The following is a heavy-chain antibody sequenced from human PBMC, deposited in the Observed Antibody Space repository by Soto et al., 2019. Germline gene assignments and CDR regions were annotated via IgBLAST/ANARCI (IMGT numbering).Heavy chain of an antibody. D-gene: IGHD6-13*01. Sequence: AASVKVSCKASGYTLTRYGISWVRQAPGQGLGWMGGIIPIFGTANYAQKFQGRVTITADESTSTAYMELSSLRSEDTAVYYCAGDHSSSWSPDYYYYGMDVWGQGTTVTVSS. CDR2: IIPIFGTA. CDR1: GYTLTRYG. J-gene: IGHJ6*02. CDR3: AGDHSSSWSPDYYYYGMDV. V-gene: IGHV1-69*13.